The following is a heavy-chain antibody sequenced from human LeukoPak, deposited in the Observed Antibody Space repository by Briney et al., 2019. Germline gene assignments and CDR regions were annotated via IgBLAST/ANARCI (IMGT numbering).Heavy chain of an antibody. CDR3: ARGSAWQLIDY. J-gene: IGHJ4*02. CDR2: IYYSGST. CDR1: GDSITSYY. V-gene: IGHV4-59*01. Sequence: PSETLSLTCTVSGDSITSYYWSWIRQPPGKGLEWIGYIYYSGSTNYNPSLKSRVTISVDTSKNQFSLKLSSVIAADTAVYYCARGSAWQLIDYWGQGTLVTVSS. D-gene: IGHD6-6*01.